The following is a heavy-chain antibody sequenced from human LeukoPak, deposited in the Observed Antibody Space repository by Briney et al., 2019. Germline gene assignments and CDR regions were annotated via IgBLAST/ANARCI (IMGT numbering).Heavy chain of an antibody. V-gene: IGHV4-4*07. CDR2: IYTSGST. Sequence: SETLSLTCTVSGGSISSYYWSWIRQPAGKGLEWIGRIYTSGSTNYNPSLKSRVTMSVDTSKNQFSLKPSSVTAADTAVYYCAARGLYYGMDVWGQGTTVTVSS. D-gene: IGHD5-12*01. CDR3: AARGLYYGMDV. J-gene: IGHJ6*02. CDR1: GGSISSYY.